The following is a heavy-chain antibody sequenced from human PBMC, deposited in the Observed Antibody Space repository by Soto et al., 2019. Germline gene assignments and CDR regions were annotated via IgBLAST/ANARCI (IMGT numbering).Heavy chain of an antibody. D-gene: IGHD1-7*01. CDR1: GFTFSSYA. J-gene: IGHJ6*03. Sequence: EVQLLESGGGLVQPGESLRLSCAASGFTFSSYAMSWVRQAPGKGLEWVSAISGSGGSTYYADSVKGRFTISRDNSKNTLYLQMNSLRAEDTAVYYCAKDGRLAGETGTRSYMDVWGKGTTVTVSS. CDR2: ISGSGGST. V-gene: IGHV3-23*01. CDR3: AKDGRLAGETGTRSYMDV.